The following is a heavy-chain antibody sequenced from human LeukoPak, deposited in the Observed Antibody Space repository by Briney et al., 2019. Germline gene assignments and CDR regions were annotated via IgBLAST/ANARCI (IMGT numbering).Heavy chain of an antibody. V-gene: IGHV5-51*01. CDR1: GYTFATYW. CDR3: ARQRSQWLAGTDFDK. J-gene: IGHJ4*02. D-gene: IGHD6-19*01. Sequence: GESLQISCQGSGYTFATYWSGWARQLPGKGREGMGIIYPDDSDTRNSPSFQGQASISADKSISTPYLQWSSLKASDTAMYYCARQRSQWLAGTDFDKWGQGTLVTVSS. CDR2: IYPDDSDT.